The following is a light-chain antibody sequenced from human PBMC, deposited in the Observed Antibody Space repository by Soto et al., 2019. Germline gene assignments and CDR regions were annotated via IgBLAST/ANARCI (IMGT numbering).Light chain of an antibody. Sequence: EIVLTQSPGTLSLSPGERATLSCRASQSVSSSYLAWYQQKPGQAPRLLIYGASSWATGIPDRFSGSGSGTAFTLTISRLEPEDFAVYYCQQYGSSPPYTFGQGTKLEIK. CDR1: QSVSSSY. CDR3: QQYGSSPPYT. CDR2: GAS. V-gene: IGKV3-20*01. J-gene: IGKJ2*01.